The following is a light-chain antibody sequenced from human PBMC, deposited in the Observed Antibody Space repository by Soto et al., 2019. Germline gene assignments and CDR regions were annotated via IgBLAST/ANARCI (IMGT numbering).Light chain of an antibody. Sequence: DIQLTQSPCFLSASVGARVTITCRASQGISSYLAWYQQKPGKAPKLLIYAASTLQSGVPSRFSGSGSGTEFTLTISSLQPEDFATYYCQQLNSFGPGTKVDIK. J-gene: IGKJ3*01. CDR3: QQLNS. V-gene: IGKV1-9*01. CDR1: QGISSY. CDR2: AAS.